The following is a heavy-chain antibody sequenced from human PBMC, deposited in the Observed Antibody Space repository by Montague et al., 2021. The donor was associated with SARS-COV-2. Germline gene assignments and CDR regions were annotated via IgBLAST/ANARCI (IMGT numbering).Heavy chain of an antibody. V-gene: IGHV4-39*01. D-gene: IGHD3-22*01. J-gene: IGHJ3*02. CDR2: IYYSRST. CDR3: ASPTYYYDSSGTDAFDI. Sequence: SETLSLTCTVSGGSISSSNYYWGWIRQPPGKGLEWIGSIYYSRSTYSNPSLKIRVTIFVDTSKNQFSLKLSSVTAADTAVYYCASPTYYYDSSGTDAFDIWGQGTMVTVSS. CDR1: GGSISSSNYY.